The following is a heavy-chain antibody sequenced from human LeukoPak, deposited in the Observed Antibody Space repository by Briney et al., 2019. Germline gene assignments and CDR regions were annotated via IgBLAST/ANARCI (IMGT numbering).Heavy chain of an antibody. CDR2: ISVSGGDT. CDR3: AKSETTVTTFLDY. V-gene: IGHV3-23*01. CDR1: GFTFSNYA. Sequence: GRSLRLSCAAYGFTFSNYAMSWVRQVPGKWLEWVSRISVSGGDTIYADSVKGRFTISRDNSKNTLYLQMSSLRAEDTAVYYCAKSETTVTTFLDYWGQGTLVTVSS. J-gene: IGHJ4*02. D-gene: IGHD4-17*01.